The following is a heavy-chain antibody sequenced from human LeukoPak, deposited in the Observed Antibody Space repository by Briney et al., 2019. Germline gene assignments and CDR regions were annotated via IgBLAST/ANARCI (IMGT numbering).Heavy chain of an antibody. CDR3: AKDISYGWYCGPDY. V-gene: IGHV3-23*01. D-gene: IGHD6-19*01. CDR1: GFTFSSYA. Sequence: PGGSLRLSCAAPGFTFSSYAMGWGRQAPGKGLEWVSAISGSGGSTYYADSVKGRFTISRDNSKNSLYLQMNSLRAEDMAVYYCAKDISYGWYCGPDYWGQGTLVTVSS. CDR2: ISGSGGST. J-gene: IGHJ4*02.